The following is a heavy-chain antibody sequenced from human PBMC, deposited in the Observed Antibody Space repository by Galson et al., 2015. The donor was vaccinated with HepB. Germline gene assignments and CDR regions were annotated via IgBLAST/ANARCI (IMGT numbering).Heavy chain of an antibody. CDR2: ISWNSGSI. D-gene: IGHD2-2*01. V-gene: IGHV3-9*01. J-gene: IGHJ4*02. CDR1: GFTFDDYA. Sequence: SLRLSCAASGFTFDDYAMHWVRQAPGKGLEWVSGISWNSGSIGYADSVKGRFTISRDNAKNSLYLQMNSLRAEDTALYYCAKAPRRSYQLLSQFDYWGQGTLVTVSS. CDR3: AKAPRRSYQLLSQFDY.